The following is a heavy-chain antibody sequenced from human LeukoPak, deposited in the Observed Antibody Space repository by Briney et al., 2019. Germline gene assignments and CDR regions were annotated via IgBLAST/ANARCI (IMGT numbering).Heavy chain of an antibody. J-gene: IGHJ4*02. Sequence: GASVKVSCKVSGYTLTELSMHWVRQAPGKGLEWMGGFDPEDGETIYAQKFQGRVTMTEDTSTDTAYMELSSLRSEDTAVYCCATVRYFDWLPDYFDYWGQGTLVTVSS. CDR2: FDPEDGET. D-gene: IGHD3-9*01. CDR1: GYTLTELS. V-gene: IGHV1-24*01. CDR3: ATVRYFDWLPDYFDY.